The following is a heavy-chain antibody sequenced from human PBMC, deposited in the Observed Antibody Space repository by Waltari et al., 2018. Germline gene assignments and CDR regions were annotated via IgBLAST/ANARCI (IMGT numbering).Heavy chain of an antibody. Sequence: QVQLVQSGAEVKKPGASVKVSCKASGYTFTSYDINWVRQATGPGLEWMGWMNPNSGNTGYAQKFQGRVTITRNTSISTAYMELSSLRSEDTAVYYCARTGSGGSGYYYYYYMDVWGKGTTVTVSS. D-gene: IGHD2-15*01. V-gene: IGHV1-8*03. CDR2: MNPNSGNT. CDR1: GYTFTSYD. J-gene: IGHJ6*03. CDR3: ARTGSGGSGYYYYYYMDV.